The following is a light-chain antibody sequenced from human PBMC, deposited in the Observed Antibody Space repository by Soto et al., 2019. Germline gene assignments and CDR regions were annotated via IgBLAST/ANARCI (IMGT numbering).Light chain of an antibody. CDR2: AAS. Sequence: GDIVTITCRASQSISSYLAWYQQKPGKAPKLLIYAASTLQSGVPSRFSGSGSGTDFTLTISSLQPEDFATYFCQQLNSYPITFGQGTRLEIK. J-gene: IGKJ5*01. CDR3: QQLNSYPIT. CDR1: QSISSY. V-gene: IGKV1-9*01.